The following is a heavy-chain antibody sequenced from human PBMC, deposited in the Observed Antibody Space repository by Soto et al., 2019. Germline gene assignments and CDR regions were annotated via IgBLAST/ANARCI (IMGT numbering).Heavy chain of an antibody. CDR2: IYHSGST. V-gene: IGHV4-4*01. CDR3: ARELGRWLQESHSWDYGMDV. CDR1: GGSISSSNW. J-gene: IGHJ6*02. D-gene: IGHD5-12*01. Sequence: QVQLQESGPGLVKPSGTLSLTCAVSGGSISSSNWWSWVRQPPGKGLERIGGIYHSGSTNYNPSLKRRVTISVDKSKNQFSLKLSSVTAADTAVYCCARELGRWLQESHSWDYGMDVWGQGTTVTVSS.